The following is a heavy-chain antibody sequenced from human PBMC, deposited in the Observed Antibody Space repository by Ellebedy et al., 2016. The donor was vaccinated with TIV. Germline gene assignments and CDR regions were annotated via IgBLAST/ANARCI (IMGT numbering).Heavy chain of an antibody. CDR2: LYYSGST. J-gene: IGHJ3*02. D-gene: IGHD4-23*01. Sequence: MPGGSLRLSCTVSGGSIRNYYWGWMRQPPGKGLEWIGYLYYSGSTNYNPSLKSRVTISVDTSKNQFSLKLSSVTAADTAVYYCARSPRVGPRWGSTVVTPPAFDIWGQGTMVTVSS. V-gene: IGHV4-59*01. CDR1: GGSIRNYY. CDR3: ARSPRVGPRWGSTVVTPPAFDI.